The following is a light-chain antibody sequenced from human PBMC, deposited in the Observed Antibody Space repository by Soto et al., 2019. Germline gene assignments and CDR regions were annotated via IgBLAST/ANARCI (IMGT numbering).Light chain of an antibody. CDR2: DAS. CDR3: QQYNNWPPIT. J-gene: IGKJ2*01. V-gene: IGKV3-15*01. Sequence: EIVLTQSPATLSLSPGERATLSCRASQSFSSYLAWYQQKPGQAPRLLIYDASTRATGIPARFSGSGSGTEFTLTISSLQSEDFAVYYCQQYNNWPPITFGQGTKLEIK. CDR1: QSFSSY.